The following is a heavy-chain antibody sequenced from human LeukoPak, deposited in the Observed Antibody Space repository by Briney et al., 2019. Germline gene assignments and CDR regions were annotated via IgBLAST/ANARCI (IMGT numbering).Heavy chain of an antibody. J-gene: IGHJ6*03. Sequence: ASVKVACKASGYTFTSYYMHWVRQAPGQGLEWMGIINPSGGSTSYAQKFQGRVTMTRDMSTSTVCMELSSLRSEDTAVYYCARDGHYDSSGKYYYYYMDVWGKGTTVTVSS. D-gene: IGHD3-22*01. CDR2: INPSGGST. V-gene: IGHV1-46*01. CDR3: ARDGHYDSSGKYYYYYMDV. CDR1: GYTFTSYY.